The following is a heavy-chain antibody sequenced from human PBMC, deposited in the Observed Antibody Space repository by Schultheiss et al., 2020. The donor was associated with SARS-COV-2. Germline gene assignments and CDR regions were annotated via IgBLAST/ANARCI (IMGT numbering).Heavy chain of an antibody. CDR3: ARFTTENWFDP. Sequence: ASVKVSCKASGYTFTGYYMHWVRQAPGQGLEWMGWINPNSGGTNYAQKFQGWVTMTRDTSISTAYMELRSLRSDDTAVYYCARFTTENWFDPWGQGTLVTVSS. D-gene: IGHD1-14*01. CDR2: INPNSGGT. V-gene: IGHV1-2*04. J-gene: IGHJ5*02. CDR1: GYTFTGYY.